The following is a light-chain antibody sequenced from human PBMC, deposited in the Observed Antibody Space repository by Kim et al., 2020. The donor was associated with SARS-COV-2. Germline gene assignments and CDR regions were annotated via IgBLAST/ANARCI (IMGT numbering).Light chain of an antibody. CDR2: EVS. CDR3: SSYAGSNTL. J-gene: IGLJ3*02. V-gene: IGLV2-8*01. CDR1: NSDIGAYNY. Sequence: PGQSVTISSTGTNSDIGAYNYGSWYQQHPGKAPKLMIYEVSKRPSGVPDRFSGSKSGNTASLTVSGLQAEDEADYFCSSYAGSNTLFGGGTQLTVL.